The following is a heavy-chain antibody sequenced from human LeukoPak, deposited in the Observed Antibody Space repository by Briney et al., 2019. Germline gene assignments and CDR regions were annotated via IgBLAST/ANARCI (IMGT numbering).Heavy chain of an antibody. CDR1: GYTFTGYY. J-gene: IGHJ6*02. CDR3: AHEVIAAAGLPYYYGMDV. V-gene: IGHV1-18*04. CDR2: ISAYNGNT. Sequence: ASVNVSCKASGYTFTGYYMHWVRQAPGQGLEWMGWISAYNGNTNYAQKLQGRVTMTTDTSTSTAYMELRSLRSDDTAVYYCAHEVIAAAGLPYYYGMDVWGQGTTVTVSS. D-gene: IGHD6-13*01.